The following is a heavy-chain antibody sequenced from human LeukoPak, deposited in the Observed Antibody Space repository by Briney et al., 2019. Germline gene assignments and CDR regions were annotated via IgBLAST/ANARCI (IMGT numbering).Heavy chain of an antibody. CDR3: ARPVEMATIAPDY. J-gene: IGHJ4*02. CDR1: GFTFSSYA. CDR2: ISYDGSNK. Sequence: PGRSLRLSCAASGFTFSSYAMHWVRQAPGKGLEWVAVISYDGSNKYYADSVKGRFTISRDNSKNTLYLQMNSLRAEDTAVYYCARPVEMATIAPDYGGQGTLVTVSS. V-gene: IGHV3-30-3*01. D-gene: IGHD5-24*01.